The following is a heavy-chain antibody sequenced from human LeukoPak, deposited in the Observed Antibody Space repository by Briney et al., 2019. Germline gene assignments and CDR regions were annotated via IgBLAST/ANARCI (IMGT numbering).Heavy chain of an antibody. Sequence: PGGSLRLSCAASGFTCDDYAMHWVRHAPGKGLEWVSHISGDGGRTYYADSVKGRFTISRDNSKNSLYLQMNSLRTEDTALYYCSNSQGRSTWDAFDIWGQGTMVTVSS. D-gene: IGHD5/OR15-5a*01. CDR1: GFTCDDYA. CDR2: ISGDGGRT. CDR3: SNSQGRSTWDAFDI. J-gene: IGHJ3*02. V-gene: IGHV3-43*02.